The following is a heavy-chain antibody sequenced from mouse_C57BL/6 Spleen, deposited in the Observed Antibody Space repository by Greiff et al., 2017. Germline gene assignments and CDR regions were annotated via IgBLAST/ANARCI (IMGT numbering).Heavy chain of an antibody. CDR2: INPNNGGT. CDR3: ARGYDWFAY. Sequence: EVQLQQSGPELVKPGASVKISCKASGYTFTDYYMNWVKQSHGKSLEWIGDINPNNGGTSYNQKFKGKATLTVDKSSSTAYVELRSLSSEDSAVYYCARGYDWFAYWGQGTLVTVSA. J-gene: IGHJ3*01. V-gene: IGHV1-26*01. D-gene: IGHD2-2*01. CDR1: GYTFTDYY.